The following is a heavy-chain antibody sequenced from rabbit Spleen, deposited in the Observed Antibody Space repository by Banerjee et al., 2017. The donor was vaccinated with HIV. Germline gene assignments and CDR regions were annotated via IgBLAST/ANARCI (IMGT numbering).Heavy chain of an antibody. CDR3: ARDLVGVIGWNFYL. Sequence: QEQLEESGGDMVKPEGSLTLTCTASGFSFSSSYYMYWVRQAPGKGLEWIGCIFSSSDITWYATWAKGRFTISKTSSTMVTLRMTSLTAADRAAYFCARDLVGVIGWNFYLWGQGTLVTVS. V-gene: IGHV1S45*01. J-gene: IGHJ4*01. D-gene: IGHD1-1*01. CDR2: IFSSSDIT. CDR1: GFSFSSSYY.